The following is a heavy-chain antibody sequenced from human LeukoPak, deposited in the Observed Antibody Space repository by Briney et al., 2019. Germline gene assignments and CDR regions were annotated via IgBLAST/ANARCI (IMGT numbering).Heavy chain of an antibody. J-gene: IGHJ5*02. CDR1: GGTFSSYA. Sequence: SVKVSCKASGGTFSSYAISWVRQAPGQGLEWMGGIIPIFGTANYAQKFQGRVTITADESTSTAYMELSSLRSEDTAVYYCAILRENYGWGEGSGSYYLRTENWFDPWGQGTLVTVSS. D-gene: IGHD3-10*01. CDR3: AILRENYGWGEGSGSYYLRTENWFDP. CDR2: IIPIFGTA. V-gene: IGHV1-69*13.